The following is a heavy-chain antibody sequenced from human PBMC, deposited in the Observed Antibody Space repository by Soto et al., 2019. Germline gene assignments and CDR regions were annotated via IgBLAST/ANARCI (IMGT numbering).Heavy chain of an antibody. CDR3: ARGYSGGYYYAMDD. D-gene: IGHD4-4*01. Sequence: QVQLVQSGAEVKKPGSSVRVSCQASGGTFTTYAFNWVRQAPGQGLEWMGGIIPMYDKPNYAPNFLGRVTISADPSTSTAYMELTTLRSEDTAVYFCARGYSGGYYYAMDDWGQGTTVTVSS. J-gene: IGHJ6*02. CDR1: GGTFTTYA. V-gene: IGHV1-69*01. CDR2: IIPMYDKP.